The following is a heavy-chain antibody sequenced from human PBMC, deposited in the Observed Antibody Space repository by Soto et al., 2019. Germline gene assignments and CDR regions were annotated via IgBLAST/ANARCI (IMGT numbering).Heavy chain of an antibody. J-gene: IGHJ4*02. CDR3: ARGSPVATDY. CDR1: GGSFSGYD. CDR2: INHSGST. V-gene: IGHV4-34*01. D-gene: IGHD2-21*02. Sequence: SETLSLTCAVYGGSFSGYDWTWIRQPPGTGLEWIGEINHSGSTNYNPSLKSRVTISVDRSKNQFSLKLSSVTAADTAVYYCARGSPVATDYWGQGTLVTVSS.